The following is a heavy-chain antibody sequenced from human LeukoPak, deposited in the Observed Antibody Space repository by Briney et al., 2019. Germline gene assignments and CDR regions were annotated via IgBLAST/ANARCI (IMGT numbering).Heavy chain of an antibody. CDR3: ARGRYDVLAGYQPPYFDY. CDR1: GFTFSVYS. J-gene: IGHJ4*02. V-gene: IGHV3-21*01. CDR2: ISISSSYI. Sequence: PGGTLRLSCAASGFTFSVYSINWVPRARGKGLTWVSSISISSSYIYYADSVKGRFTISRDNAKDSLYLQMNSLRAEDTAVYYCARGRYDVLAGYQPPYFDYWGQGTLVTVSS. D-gene: IGHD3-9*01.